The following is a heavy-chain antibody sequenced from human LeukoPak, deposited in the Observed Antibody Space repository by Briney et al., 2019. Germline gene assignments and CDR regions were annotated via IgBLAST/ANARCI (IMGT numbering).Heavy chain of an antibody. CDR1: GFTFSSYA. D-gene: IGHD5-12*01. Sequence: GGSLRLSCAASGFTFSSYAMHWVRQAPGKGLEWVAVISYDGSNKYYADSVKGRFTISRDNSKNTLYLQMNSLRAEGTAVYYCARGLRGYSGYTRYYWGQGTLVTVSS. V-gene: IGHV3-30*04. CDR2: ISYDGSNK. J-gene: IGHJ4*02. CDR3: ARGLRGYSGYTRYY.